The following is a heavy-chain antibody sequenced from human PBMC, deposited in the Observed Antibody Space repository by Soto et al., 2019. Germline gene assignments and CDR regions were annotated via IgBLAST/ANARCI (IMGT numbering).Heavy chain of an antibody. CDR3: ARVSPQAAAGVFFDI. D-gene: IGHD6-13*01. V-gene: IGHV4-59*01. J-gene: IGHJ3*02. CDR1: GGSISSYY. CDR2: IYYSGST. Sequence: SETLSLTCTVSGGSISSYYWSWIRQPPGKGLEWIGYIYYSGSTNYNPSLKGRVTISVDTSKNQFSLKLSSVTAADTAVYYCARVSPQAAAGVFFDIWGQGTMVTVSS.